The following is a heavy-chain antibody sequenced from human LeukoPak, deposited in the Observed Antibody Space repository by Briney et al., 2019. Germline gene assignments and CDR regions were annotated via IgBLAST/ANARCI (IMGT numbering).Heavy chain of an antibody. CDR2: IIPIFGTA. V-gene: IGHV1-69*13. CDR1: GYTFTSYG. Sequence: GASVKVSCKASGYTFTSYGISWVRQAPGQGLEWMGGIIPIFGTANYAQKFQGRVTITADESTSTAYMELSSLRSEDTAVYYCARGGGGLTDFDYWGQGTLVTVSS. J-gene: IGHJ4*02. D-gene: IGHD3-16*01. CDR3: ARGGGGLTDFDY.